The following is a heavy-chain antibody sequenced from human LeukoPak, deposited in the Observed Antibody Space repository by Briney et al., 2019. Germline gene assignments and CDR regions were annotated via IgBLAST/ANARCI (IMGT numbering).Heavy chain of an antibody. D-gene: IGHD2-8*01. V-gene: IGHV3-30-3*01. CDR2: ISYDGGNK. CDR3: ARLGYCTFTSCSTLDY. Sequence: GRSLGLSCAASGFTFSSYAMHWVRQAPGKGLEWVAVISYDGGNKYYADSVKGRFTISRDDSKNTLYLQMNSLRAEDTAVYYCARLGYCTFTSCSTLDYWGQGALVTVSS. J-gene: IGHJ4*02. CDR1: GFTFSSYA.